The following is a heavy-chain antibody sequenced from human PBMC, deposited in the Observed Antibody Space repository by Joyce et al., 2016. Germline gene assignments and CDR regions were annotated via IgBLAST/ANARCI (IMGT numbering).Heavy chain of an antibody. Sequence: QVQLQQWGAGLLKPSETLSLTCAVYGGSFSGYYWSWIRQPPGKVLEWIGEINHSGSTNYNPALKSRVTISVDTSKNQFSLKLSSVTAADTAVYYCARGPRSNWGLVWFDPWGQGTLVTVSS. J-gene: IGHJ5*02. CDR3: ARGPRSNWGLVWFDP. CDR2: INHSGST. CDR1: GGSFSGYY. V-gene: IGHV4-34*01. D-gene: IGHD7-27*01.